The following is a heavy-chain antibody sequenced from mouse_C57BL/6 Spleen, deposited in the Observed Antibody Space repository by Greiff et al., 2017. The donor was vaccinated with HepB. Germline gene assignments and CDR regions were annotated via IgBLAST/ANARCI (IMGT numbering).Heavy chain of an antibody. V-gene: IGHV1-76*01. D-gene: IGHD1-1*01. Sequence: VQLQQSGAELVRPGASVKLSCKASGYTFTDYYINWVKQRPGQGLEWIARIYPGSGNTYYNEKFKGKATLTAEKSSSTAYMPLSSLTSEGSAVYCGARNLITTVVAGDDMDYWGQGTTVTVSS. J-gene: IGHJ4*01. CDR1: GYTFTDYY. CDR2: IYPGSGNT. CDR3: ARNLITTVVAGDDMDY.